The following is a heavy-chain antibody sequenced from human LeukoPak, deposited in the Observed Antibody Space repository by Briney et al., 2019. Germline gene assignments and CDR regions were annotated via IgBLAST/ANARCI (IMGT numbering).Heavy chain of an antibody. D-gene: IGHD5-12*01. CDR2: IRYDGSNK. CDR3: AKGGGYEAQYYYYYLDV. Sequence: GGSLRLSCAASGFTFSSYGMYRVRQAPGKGLEWVAFIRYDGSNKYYADSVKGRFTVSRDNSKNTLYLQMKSLRAEDTAVYYCAKGGGYEAQYYYYYLDVWGKGTTVTISS. V-gene: IGHV3-30*02. CDR1: GFTFSSYG. J-gene: IGHJ6*03.